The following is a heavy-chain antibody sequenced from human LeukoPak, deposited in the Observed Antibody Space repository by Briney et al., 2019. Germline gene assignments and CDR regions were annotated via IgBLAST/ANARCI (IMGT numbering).Heavy chain of an antibody. CDR3: AASGWADYYYYYMDV. CDR2: ISGSGGST. CDR1: GFTFSSYG. J-gene: IGHJ6*03. V-gene: IGHV3-23*01. Sequence: GGTLRLSCAASGFTFSSYGMNWVRQAPGKGLEWVSAISGSGGSTYYADSVKGRFTISRDNSKNTLYLQMNSLRAEDTAVYYCAASGWADYYYYYMDVWGKGTTVTISS. D-gene: IGHD6-19*01.